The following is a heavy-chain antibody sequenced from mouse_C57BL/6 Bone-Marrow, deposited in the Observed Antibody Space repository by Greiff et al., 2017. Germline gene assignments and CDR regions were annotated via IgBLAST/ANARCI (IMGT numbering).Heavy chain of an antibody. D-gene: IGHD1-1*01. CDR3: ARYDYGDY. Sequence: EVQLKQSGPELVKPGASVKISCTASGYSFTDYNMNWVKQRHGKSLKWIGVINPNYGTTSYNQKFKGKATLTADQSSSTAYMQLNSLTSEDTAVYYCARYDYGDYWGQGTSVTVSS. CDR1: GYSFTDYN. CDR2: INPNYGTT. V-gene: IGHV1-39*01. J-gene: IGHJ4*01.